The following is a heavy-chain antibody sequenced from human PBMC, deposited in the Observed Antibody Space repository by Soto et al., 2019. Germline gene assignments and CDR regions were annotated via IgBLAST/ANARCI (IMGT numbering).Heavy chain of an antibody. Sequence: GGSLRLSCAASGFTFSSYDMNWVRQVPGKGLEWVSYITNSNMTRYYADSVKGRFTISRDNAKNTLYLQMSSLRAEDTAVYYCARPQYLPDDVFDVWGRGTVVTV. CDR3: ARPQYLPDDVFDV. CDR1: GFTFSSYD. D-gene: IGHD2-2*01. J-gene: IGHJ3*01. CDR2: ITNSNMTR. V-gene: IGHV3-48*04.